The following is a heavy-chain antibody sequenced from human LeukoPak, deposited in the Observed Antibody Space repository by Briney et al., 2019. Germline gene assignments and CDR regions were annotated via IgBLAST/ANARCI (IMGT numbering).Heavy chain of an antibody. D-gene: IGHD6-19*01. V-gene: IGHV4-38-2*02. Sequence: SETLSLTCTVSGYSISSGYYWGWIRQPPGKGLEWIGSIYYSGSTYYNPSLKSRVTISVDTSKNQFSLKLSSVTAADTAVYYCARGGIAVAGAYYFDYWGQGTLVTVSS. CDR2: IYYSGST. CDR3: ARGGIAVAGAYYFDY. J-gene: IGHJ4*02. CDR1: GYSISSGYY.